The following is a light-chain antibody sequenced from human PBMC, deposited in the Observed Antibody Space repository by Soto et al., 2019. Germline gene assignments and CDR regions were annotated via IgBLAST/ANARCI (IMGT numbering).Light chain of an antibody. V-gene: IGLV2-8*01. CDR3: NSYAGNNNLV. J-gene: IGLJ3*02. Sequence: QSVLTQPPSASGSPGQSVTISCTGTSSDVGQYNFVSWYQQHPGKAPKLIIYEVTKRPPGVPDRFSGSKSGSTASLTVSGLQAEDEADYYCNSYAGNNNLVFGGGTQLTVL. CDR1: SSDVGQYNF. CDR2: EVT.